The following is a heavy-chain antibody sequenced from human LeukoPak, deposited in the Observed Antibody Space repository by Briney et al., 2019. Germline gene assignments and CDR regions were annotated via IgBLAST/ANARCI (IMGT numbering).Heavy chain of an antibody. Sequence: ASVKVSCKVSGYTLTELSMHWVRQAPGKGLEWMGGFDPEDGETIYAQKFQGRVTMTEDTSTDTAYMELSSLRSEDTAVYYCATFRGVAATINPDAFDIWGQGTMVTVSS. V-gene: IGHV1-24*01. CDR2: FDPEDGET. CDR3: ATFRGVAATINPDAFDI. CDR1: GYTLTELS. J-gene: IGHJ3*02. D-gene: IGHD5-12*01.